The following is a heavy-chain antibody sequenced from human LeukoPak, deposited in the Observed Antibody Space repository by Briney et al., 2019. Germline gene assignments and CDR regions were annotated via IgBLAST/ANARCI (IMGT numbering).Heavy chain of an antibody. J-gene: IGHJ3*02. D-gene: IGHD3-16*01. CDR2: IYYSGST. Sequence: PSETLSLTCTVSGGSISSYYWSWIRQPPGKGLEWIGYIYYSGSTNYNPSLESRVTISVDTSKNQFSLKLSSVTAADTAVYYCARQGGDGAFDIWGQGTMVTVSS. V-gene: IGHV4-59*08. CDR1: GGSISSYY. CDR3: ARQGGDGAFDI.